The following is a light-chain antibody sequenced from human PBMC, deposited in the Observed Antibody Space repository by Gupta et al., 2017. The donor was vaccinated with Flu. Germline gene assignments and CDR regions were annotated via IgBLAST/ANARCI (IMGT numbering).Light chain of an antibody. CDR1: SSNVGGYNY. Sequence: QSALTQPASVSGSPGQSNTISCAGTSSNVGGYNYVSWFQQHPGKAPKLLIYEVTNRPSGVSNRFSGSRSGNTASLTISGLQAEDEADYYGGSSTLSNTLVFGGGTKLTVL. CDR2: EVT. V-gene: IGLV2-14*01. CDR3: GSSTLSNTLV. J-gene: IGLJ2*01.